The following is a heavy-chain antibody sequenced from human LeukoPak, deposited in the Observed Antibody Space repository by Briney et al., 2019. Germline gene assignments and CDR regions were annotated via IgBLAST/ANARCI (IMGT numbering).Heavy chain of an antibody. CDR1: GGSISSYY. J-gene: IGHJ3*02. D-gene: IGHD3-3*01. CDR3: ARGKNYDFWSGYYLRHVHAFDI. CDR2: IYYSGST. V-gene: IGHV4-59*08. Sequence: HSETLSLTCTVSGGSISSYYWSWIRQPPGKGLEWIGYIYYSGSTNYNPSLKSRVTISVDTSKNQFSLKLSSVTAADTAVYYCARGKNYDFWSGYYLRHVHAFDIWGQGTMVTVSS.